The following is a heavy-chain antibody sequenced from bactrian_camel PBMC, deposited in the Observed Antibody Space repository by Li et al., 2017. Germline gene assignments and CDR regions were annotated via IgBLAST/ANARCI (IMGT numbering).Heavy chain of an antibody. V-gene: IGHV3S1*01. D-gene: IGHD3*01. Sequence: HVQLVESGGGLVQPGGSLRLSCAASGFTFSSYWMYWVRQAPGKGLEWVSGIDAGGGATWYVDSVKGRFTISLGNTKNTVYLQMNSLKPEDTAMYYCAAGLRQCSYPGGTWVSTAGIGWWGQGTQVTVS. CDR3: AAGLRQCSYPGGTWVSTAGIGW. CDR1: GFTFSSYW. CDR2: IDAGGGAT. J-gene: IGHJ4*01.